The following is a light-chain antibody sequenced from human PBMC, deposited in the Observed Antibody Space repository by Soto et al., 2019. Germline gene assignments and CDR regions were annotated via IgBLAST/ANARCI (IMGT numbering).Light chain of an antibody. J-gene: IGLJ3*02. Sequence: QSALTQPRSVSGSPGQSVTISCTGTSSDVGGYNYVSWYQQHPGKAPKLVIYEVSKWPSGVPNHFSGSKFGNTASLTISGLQAEDEADYYCCSYAGNSLWVFGGGTKLTVL. V-gene: IGLV2-11*01. CDR3: CSYAGNSLWV. CDR2: EVS. CDR1: SSDVGGYNY.